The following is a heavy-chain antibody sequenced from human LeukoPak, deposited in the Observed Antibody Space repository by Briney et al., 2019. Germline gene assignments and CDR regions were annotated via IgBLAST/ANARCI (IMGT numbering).Heavy chain of an antibody. CDR1: GFTFSSYA. V-gene: IGHV3-23*01. Sequence: GGSLRLSCAASGFTFSSYAMSWVRQAPGKGLEWVSAISGSGGSTYCADSVKGRFTISRDNSKNTLYLQMNSLRAEDTAVYYCAKDWSSGYHLYWGQGTLVTVSS. CDR2: ISGSGGST. CDR3: AKDWSSGYHLY. D-gene: IGHD3-22*01. J-gene: IGHJ4*02.